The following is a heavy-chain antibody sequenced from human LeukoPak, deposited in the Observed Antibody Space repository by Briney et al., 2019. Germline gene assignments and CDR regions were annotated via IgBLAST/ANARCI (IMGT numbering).Heavy chain of an antibody. Sequence: GGSLRLSCAASEFTFSNYGMHWVRQAPGKGLEWVAFIRYDESNEYYADSVKGRFTISRDNSKNTLYLQMNSLRADDTAVYYCVKDSSWMGEYYFDCWGQGTLVTVSS. CDR3: VKDSSWMGEYYFDC. D-gene: IGHD3-16*01. CDR2: IRYDESNE. J-gene: IGHJ4*02. CDR1: EFTFSNYG. V-gene: IGHV3-30*02.